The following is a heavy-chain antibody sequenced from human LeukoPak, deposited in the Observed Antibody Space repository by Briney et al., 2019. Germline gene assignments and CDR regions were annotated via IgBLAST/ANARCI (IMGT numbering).Heavy chain of an antibody. V-gene: IGHV3-23*01. J-gene: IGHJ5*02. Sequence: QSGGPLRLSCAASGFTFSDYYMSWVRQAPGKGLEWVSAISGSGGYTYYADSVKGRFTISRDNSKNTLYLQMNSLRAEDTAVYYCAKDPYSSAWFSRDWFDPWGQGTLVTVSS. CDR3: AKDPYSSAWFSRDWFDP. CDR2: ISGSGGYT. CDR1: GFTFSDYY. D-gene: IGHD6-13*01.